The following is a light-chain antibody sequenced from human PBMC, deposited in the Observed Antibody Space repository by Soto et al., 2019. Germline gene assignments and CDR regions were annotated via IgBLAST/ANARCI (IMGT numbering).Light chain of an antibody. Sequence: DIQMTQSPSSLSASVGDRVTITCQASQDISNNLNWYQQKPGKAPKVLIYDASTLAAGVPSRFSVSGSGTDFALTISGLQPEDFATYYCQHYDTLPLPVYTFGQGTKLEI. CDR1: QDISNN. CDR2: DAS. CDR3: QHYDTLPLPVYT. J-gene: IGKJ2*01. V-gene: IGKV1-33*01.